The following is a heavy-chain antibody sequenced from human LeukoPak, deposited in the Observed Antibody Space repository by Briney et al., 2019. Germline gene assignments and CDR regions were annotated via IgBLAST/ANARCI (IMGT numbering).Heavy chain of an antibody. J-gene: IGHJ6*03. D-gene: IGHD2-15*01. CDR3: ARDNGGGSCYECRDYYYYMDV. CDR2: INSDGSST. V-gene: IGHV3-74*01. Sequence: PGGSLRLSCAASGFTFSSYWMHWVRQAPGKGLVWVSRINSDGSSTSYADSVKGRFTISRDNAKNTLYLQMNSLRAEDTAVYYCARDNGGGSCYECRDYYYYMDVWGKGTTVTVSS. CDR1: GFTFSSYW.